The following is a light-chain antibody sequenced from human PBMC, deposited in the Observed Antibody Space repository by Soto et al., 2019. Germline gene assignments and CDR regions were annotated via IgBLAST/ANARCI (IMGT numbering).Light chain of an antibody. CDR1: TSNIGSNI. CDR3: AAWDDSLNARM. V-gene: IGLV1-44*01. Sequence: QPVLTQPPSASGTPGQRVTISCSGSTSNIGSNIVNWFQQLPGTAPKLLIYSNNQRPSGVPDRFSGSKSGTSASLAISGLQSEDEADYYCAAWDDSLNARMFGGGTKLTVL. CDR2: SNN. J-gene: IGLJ3*02.